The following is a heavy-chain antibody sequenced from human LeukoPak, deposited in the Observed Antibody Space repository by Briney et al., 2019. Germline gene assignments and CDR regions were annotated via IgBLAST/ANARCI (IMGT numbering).Heavy chain of an antibody. D-gene: IGHD5-24*01. J-gene: IGHJ3*02. V-gene: IGHV1-69*05. CDR1: GGTFSSYA. CDR3: AREVPRSRWLQLKTRTDAFDI. CDR2: IIPIFGTA. Sequence: GSSVKVSCKASGGTFSSYAISWVRQAPGQGLEWMGGIIPIFGTANYAQKFQGRVTITTDESTSTAYMELSRLRSEDTAVYYCAREVPRSRWLQLKTRTDAFDIWGQGTMVTVSS.